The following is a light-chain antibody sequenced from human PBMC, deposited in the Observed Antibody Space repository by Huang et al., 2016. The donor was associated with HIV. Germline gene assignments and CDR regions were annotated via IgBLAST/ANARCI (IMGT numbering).Light chain of an antibody. J-gene: IGKJ1*01. CDR2: DVS. CDR3: QQYDGYPWT. V-gene: IGKV1-5*01. Sequence: DIQMTQSPSTLSASVGDRVTITCRASQSFTTWLAWYQQKPGKAPKLLIYDVSSLESGVPSRCSGSGSGTEFNLTISSLQPDDFATYYCQQYDGYPWTFGQGTKVEIK. CDR1: QSFTTW.